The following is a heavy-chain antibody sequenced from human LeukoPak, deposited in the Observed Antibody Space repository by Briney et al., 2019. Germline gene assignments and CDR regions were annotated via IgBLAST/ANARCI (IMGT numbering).Heavy chain of an antibody. J-gene: IGHJ4*02. CDR3: AKDNLPHYMKRYCGGDCYSDY. CDR1: GFTFSSYG. CDR2: ISYDGSNK. V-gene: IGHV3-30*18. Sequence: GRSLRLSCAASGFTFSSYGMHWVRQAPGKGLEWVAVISYDGSNKYYADSVKGRFTTSRDNSKNTLYLQMNSLRAEDTAVYYCAKDNLPHYMKRYCGGDCYSDYWGQGTLVTVSS. D-gene: IGHD2-21*02.